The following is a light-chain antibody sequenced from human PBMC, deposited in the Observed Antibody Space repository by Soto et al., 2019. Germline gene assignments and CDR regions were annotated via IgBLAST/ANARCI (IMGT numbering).Light chain of an antibody. CDR3: QQHGTSPYT. V-gene: IGKV3-20*01. CDR1: QSVKSSY. J-gene: IGKJ2*01. Sequence: EIVLTQSPGTLSLSPGERATLPCRASQSVKSSYLAWYQRKPGQAPRLLMFGASRRATGIPDRFNGSGSGTDFILTISRLEPEDVAVYYCQQHGTSPYTFGQGTVLEIK. CDR2: GAS.